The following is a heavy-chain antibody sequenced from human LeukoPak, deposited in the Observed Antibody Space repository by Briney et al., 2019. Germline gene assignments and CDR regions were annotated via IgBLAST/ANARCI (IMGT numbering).Heavy chain of an antibody. CDR3: ARDYQGGYGDKTVDY. CDR2: IYYSGST. J-gene: IGHJ4*02. D-gene: IGHD5-18*01. CDR1: GGSISSSSSYY. Sequence: SETLSLTCTVSGGSISSSSSYYWGWIRQPPGKGLELIGYIYYSGSTYYNPSLKSRVTISVDTSKNQFSLKLSSVTAADTAVYYCARDYQGGYGDKTVDYWGQGTLVTVSS. V-gene: IGHV4-39*07.